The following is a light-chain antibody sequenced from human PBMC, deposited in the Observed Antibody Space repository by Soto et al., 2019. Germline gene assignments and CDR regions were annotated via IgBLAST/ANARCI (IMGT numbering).Light chain of an antibody. J-gene: IGKJ4*01. CDR2: LGS. CDR3: MQALQTPLT. Sequence: DLLLTPSPLSLPVTPGEPASISCRSSQSLLHSNGYNYLNWYLQKPGQSPQLLIYLGSNRSSGVPDRFSGSGSGTDFTLKISRVEAEDVGVYYCMQALQTPLTFGGGTKVDIK. CDR1: QSLLHSNGYNY. V-gene: IGKV2-28*01.